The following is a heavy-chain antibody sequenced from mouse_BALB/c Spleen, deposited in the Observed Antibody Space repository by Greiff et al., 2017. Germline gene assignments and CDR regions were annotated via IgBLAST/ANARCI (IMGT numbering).Heavy chain of an antibody. J-gene: IGHJ4*01. D-gene: IGHD1-1*01. CDR1: GFNIKDYY. CDR3: AVYYYGSSYAMDY. Sequence: VQLQQSGAELVRPGALVKLSCKASGFNIKDYYMHWVKQRPEQGLEWIGWIDPENGNTIYDPKFQGKASITADTSSNTAYLQLSSLTSEDTAVYYCAVYYYGSSYAMDYWGQGTSVTVSS. V-gene: IGHV14-1*02. CDR2: IDPENGNT.